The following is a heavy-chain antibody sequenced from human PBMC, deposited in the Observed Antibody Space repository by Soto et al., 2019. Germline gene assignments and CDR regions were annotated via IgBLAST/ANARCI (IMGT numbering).Heavy chain of an antibody. D-gene: IGHD5-12*01. V-gene: IGHV3-7*04. J-gene: IGHJ4*02. CDR2: IRQDGSEK. CDR3: AGAPGWLIDN. Sequence: EVQLVESGGGLVQPGGSLRLSCAASGFTFSTYWMFWVRQAPGKGLEWVATIRQDGSEKLYGDSVKGRFTISRDNGKNSLHLQMNSLRVEDTAVYFCAGAPGWLIDNWGQGPLVTVAS. CDR1: GFTFSTYW.